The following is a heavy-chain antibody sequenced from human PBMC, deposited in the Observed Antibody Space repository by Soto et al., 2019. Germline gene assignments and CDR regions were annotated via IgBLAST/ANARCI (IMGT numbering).Heavy chain of an antibody. CDR1: GGTFSSYA. Sequence: QVQLVQSGAEVKKPGSSVKVSCKASGGTFSSYAISWVRQAPGQGLEWMGGIIPIFGTANYAQKFQGRVTITADESTSTAYMELSSLRSEDTAVYYCARHDCISSSCYYFYCYGMDVWGQGTTVTVSS. CDR2: IIPIFGTA. CDR3: ARHDCISSSCYYFYCYGMDV. D-gene: IGHD2-2*01. V-gene: IGHV1-69*12. J-gene: IGHJ6*02.